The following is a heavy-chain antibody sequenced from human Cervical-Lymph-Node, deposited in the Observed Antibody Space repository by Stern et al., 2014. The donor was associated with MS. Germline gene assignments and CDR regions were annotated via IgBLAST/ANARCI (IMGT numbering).Heavy chain of an antibody. CDR3: ARPHYGGNREYYFDY. V-gene: IGHV4-39*01. Sequence: QLQLQESGPGLVKPSETLSLTCTVSGGSISSSSYYWGWIRQPPGKGLEWIGSIYYSGSTYYNPSLKSRVTISVDTSKNQFSLKLSSVTAADTAVYYCARPHYGGNREYYFDYWGQGTLVTVSS. J-gene: IGHJ4*02. CDR1: GGSISSSSYY. CDR2: IYYSGST. D-gene: IGHD4-23*01.